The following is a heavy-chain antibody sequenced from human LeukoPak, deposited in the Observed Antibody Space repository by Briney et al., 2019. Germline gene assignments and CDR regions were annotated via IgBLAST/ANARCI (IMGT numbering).Heavy chain of an antibody. J-gene: IGHJ4*02. CDR2: ITSTSDAT. D-gene: IGHD2-15*01. CDR1: GFTFSSYA. Sequence: GGSLRLSCAASGFTFSSYAMSWVRQAPGKGLEWVSSITSTSDATFYADSVKGRFTISRDNSKNTLYLQMDSLRAEDAAVYYCATDEAHCSGGSCYSFAYWGQGTLVTVSS. V-gene: IGHV3-23*01. CDR3: ATDEAHCSGGSCYSFAY.